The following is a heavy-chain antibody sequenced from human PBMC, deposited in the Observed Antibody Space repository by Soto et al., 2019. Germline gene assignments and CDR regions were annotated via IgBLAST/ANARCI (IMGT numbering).Heavy chain of an antibody. CDR2: IWYDGSNK. V-gene: IGHV3-33*01. D-gene: IGHD5-18*01. CDR1: GFTFSSYG. J-gene: IGHJ4*02. Sequence: GGSLSLSCAASGFTFSSYGMHWVRQAPGKGLEWVAVIWYDGSNKYYADSVKGRFTISRDNSKNTLYLQMNSLRAEDTAVYFCATESGSTYGYFDHWGQGTQVTVSS. CDR3: ATESGSTYGYFDH.